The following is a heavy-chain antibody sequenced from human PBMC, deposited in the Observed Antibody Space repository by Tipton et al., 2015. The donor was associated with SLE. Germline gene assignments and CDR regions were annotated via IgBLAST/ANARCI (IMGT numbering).Heavy chain of an antibody. CDR3: AREGRAHKYFDY. Sequence: QVQLVQSGGGLVIPGGSLRLSCAASGFTFSDNYMSWIRQVPGKGLEWLSSISGSGSTLTYADSLKGRITISRDNANNLLYLQMNSLRAEDTAVYYCAREGRAHKYFDYWGQGTLVTVSS. V-gene: IGHV3-11*04. CDR1: GFTFSDNY. CDR2: ISGSGSTL. J-gene: IGHJ4*02.